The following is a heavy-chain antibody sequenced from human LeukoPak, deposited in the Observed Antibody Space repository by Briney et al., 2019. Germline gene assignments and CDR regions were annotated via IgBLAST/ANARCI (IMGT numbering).Heavy chain of an antibody. CDR1: GGSISSSSGNC. Sequence: SSETLSLTCAVSGGSISSSSGNCWTWVRQPPGKGLEWIGEIYHSGSTNYNPSLKSRVTMLLDKSKNQFSLKLSSVTAADTAVYYCARDPRGILTGPYYYGMDVWGQGTTVTVSS. CDR3: ARDPRGILTGPYYYGMDV. J-gene: IGHJ6*02. CDR2: IYHSGST. D-gene: IGHD3-9*01. V-gene: IGHV4-4*02.